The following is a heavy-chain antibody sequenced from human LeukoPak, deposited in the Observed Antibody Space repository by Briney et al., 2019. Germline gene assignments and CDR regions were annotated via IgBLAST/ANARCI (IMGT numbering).Heavy chain of an antibody. CDR2: FDPEDGET. D-gene: IGHD2-2*01. V-gene: IGHV1-24*01. CDR3: ATGYCSSTSCRNWFDP. J-gene: IGHJ5*02. CDR1: RYTLTELS. Sequence: ASVKVSCKVSRYTLTELSMHWVRQAPGKGLEWMGGFDPEDGETIYAQKFQGRVTMTEDTSTDTAYMELSSLRSEDTAVYYCATGYCSSTSCRNWFDPWGQGTLVTVSS.